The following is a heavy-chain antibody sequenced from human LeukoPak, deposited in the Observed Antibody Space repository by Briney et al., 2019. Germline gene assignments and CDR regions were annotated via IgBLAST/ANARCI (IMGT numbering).Heavy chain of an antibody. V-gene: IGHV3-20*04. D-gene: IGHD5-18*01. CDR1: GFTFDDYG. CDR2: INWSGGAT. Sequence: GGSLRLSCAASGFTFDDYGMNWVRQTPGKGLEWVSGINWSGGATGYADSVKGRFTISRDNAKNSLYLQMNSLRAEDTALYYCAREPRGYSYGYLFDYWGHGTLVTVSS. CDR3: AREPRGYSYGYLFDY. J-gene: IGHJ4*01.